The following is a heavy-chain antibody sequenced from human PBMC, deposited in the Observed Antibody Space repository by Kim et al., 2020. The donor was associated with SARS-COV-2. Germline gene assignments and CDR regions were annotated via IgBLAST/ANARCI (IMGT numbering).Heavy chain of an antibody. D-gene: IGHD3-22*01. Sequence: GGSLRLSCAASGFTFSSYEMNWVRQAPGKGLEWVSYISSSGSTIYYADSVKGRFTISRDNAKNSLYLQMNSLRAEDTAVYYCARALTYYYDSSGPRWGQGNVVTGSS. CDR2: ISSSGSTI. CDR1: GFTFSSYE. V-gene: IGHV3-48*03. J-gene: IGHJ4*02. CDR3: ARALTYYYDSSGPR.